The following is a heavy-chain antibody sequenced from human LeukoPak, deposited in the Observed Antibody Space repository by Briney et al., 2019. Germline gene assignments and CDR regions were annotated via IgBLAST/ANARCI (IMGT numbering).Heavy chain of an antibody. D-gene: IGHD6-13*01. CDR1: GFTFSNYG. V-gene: IGHV3-33*01. Sequence: PRRSLRLSCAASGFTFSNYGIHWVRQAPGRGLEWVALIWYDGSNKYYADSVMGRFTISRDNSKNTLSLQMNSLRADDTAVYYCARAGLGASADVWGQGTLVTVSS. CDR3: ARAGLGASADV. CDR2: IWYDGSNK. J-gene: IGHJ4*02.